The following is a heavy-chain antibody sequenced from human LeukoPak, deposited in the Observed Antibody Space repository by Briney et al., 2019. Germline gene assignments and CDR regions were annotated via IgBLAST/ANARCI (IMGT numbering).Heavy chain of an antibody. Sequence: ASVKVSCKASGYTFTNYAIHWVRPAPGQRLEWMGWINAGNGNTKYSQKFQGRVTITRNTSASTAYMELSSLRSEDTAVYYCARDHRIVGATSALPYYFDYWGQGTLVTVSS. D-gene: IGHD1-26*01. CDR3: ARDHRIVGATSALPYYFDY. V-gene: IGHV1-3*01. CDR2: INAGNGNT. J-gene: IGHJ4*02. CDR1: GYTFTNYA.